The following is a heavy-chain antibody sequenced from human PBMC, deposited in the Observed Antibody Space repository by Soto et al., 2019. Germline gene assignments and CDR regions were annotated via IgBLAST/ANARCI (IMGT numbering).Heavy chain of an antibody. D-gene: IGHD5-12*01. CDR3: ARSDGFPSENFDY. Sequence: SETLSLTCTVSGGSISSYYWSWIRQPPGKGLEWIGYIYYSGSTNYNPSLKSRVTISVDTSKNQFSLKLSSVTAADTAVYYCARSDGFPSENFDYWGQGTLVTVSS. CDR2: IYYSGST. V-gene: IGHV4-59*01. CDR1: GGSISSYY. J-gene: IGHJ4*02.